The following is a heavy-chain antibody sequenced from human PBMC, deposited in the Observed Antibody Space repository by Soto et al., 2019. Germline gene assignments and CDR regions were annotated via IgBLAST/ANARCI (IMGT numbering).Heavy chain of an antibody. Sequence: SMEVTRIASGGTLRNYAISWVRKAPGQGLEWMGGIIPIFGTANYAQKFQGRVTITADKSTSTAYMELSSLRSEDTAVYYCARGRLGIGWWFDPWGQGTLVTVSS. CDR2: IIPIFGTA. D-gene: IGHD7-27*01. CDR3: ARGRLGIGWWFDP. V-gene: IGHV1-69*06. CDR1: GGTLRNYA. J-gene: IGHJ5*02.